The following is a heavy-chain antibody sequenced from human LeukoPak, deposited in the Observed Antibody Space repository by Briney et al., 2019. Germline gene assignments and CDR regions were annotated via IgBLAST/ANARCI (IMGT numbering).Heavy chain of an antibody. CDR1: GGSFSGYY. CDR3: ARVRAYYYGSGSWAYYYYMDV. CDR2: INHSGST. J-gene: IGHJ6*03. V-gene: IGHV4-34*01. D-gene: IGHD3-10*01. Sequence: SETLSLTCAVYGGSFSGYYWSWIRQPPGKGLEWIGEINHSGSTNYNPSLKSRVTISVDTSKNQFSLKLSSVTAADTAVYYCARVRAYYYGSGSWAYYYYMDVWGKGTTVTISS.